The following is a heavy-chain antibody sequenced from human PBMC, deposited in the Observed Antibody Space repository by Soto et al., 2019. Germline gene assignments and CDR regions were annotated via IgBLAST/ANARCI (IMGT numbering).Heavy chain of an antibody. CDR1: GGSINRYTNY. D-gene: IGHD1-26*01. CDR3: VREIVDSFDRSGFPAH. CDR2: IYYSGTT. J-gene: IGHJ1*01. Sequence: SQTRSLTCSGSGGSINRYTNYWSCIRQTPSRGLEWIGYIYYSGTTYYNPSLKSRVTISIDTSKNQFSLSLTSVVAADTAVYYCVREIVDSFDRSGFPAHCGQGTLVPVSA. V-gene: IGHV4-30-4*01.